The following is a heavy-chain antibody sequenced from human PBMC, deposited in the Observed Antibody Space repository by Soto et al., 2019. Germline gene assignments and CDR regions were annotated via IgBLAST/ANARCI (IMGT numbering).Heavy chain of an antibody. CDR1: GGTFSSYT. D-gene: IGHD2-15*01. Sequence: SVKVSCKASGGTFSSYTISWVRQAPGQGLEWMGRIIPILGIANYAQKFQGRVTITADKSTSTAYMELSSLRSEDTAVYYCASEAPSGYCSGGSCSAFDYWGQGTLVTVSS. CDR3: ASEAPSGYCSGGSCSAFDY. V-gene: IGHV1-69*02. J-gene: IGHJ4*02. CDR2: IIPILGIA.